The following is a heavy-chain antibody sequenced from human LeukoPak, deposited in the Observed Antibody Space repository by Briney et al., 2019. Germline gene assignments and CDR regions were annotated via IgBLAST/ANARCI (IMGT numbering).Heavy chain of an antibody. J-gene: IGHJ4*02. CDR1: GGSISSSSYY. Sequence: PSETLSLTCTVSGGSISSSSYYWGWIRQPPGKGLEWIGSIYYSGSTYYNPSLKSRVTISIDTSKNQFSLNPNSMTAADTAVYYCASPIYSSYVVDYWGQGTLVTVSS. CDR2: IYYSGST. V-gene: IGHV4-39*01. CDR3: ASPIYSSYVVDY. D-gene: IGHD4-11*01.